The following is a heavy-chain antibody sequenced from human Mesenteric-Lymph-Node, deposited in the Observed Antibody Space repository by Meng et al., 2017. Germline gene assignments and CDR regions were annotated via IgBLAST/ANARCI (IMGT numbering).Heavy chain of an antibody. J-gene: IGHJ4*02. CDR3: ARDPGPIILAGGTFFDS. Sequence: GGSLRLSCTVSGGSISSSSYYWGWIRQPPGKGLEWVSAISASGDTTYYAGSVKGRFIISRDNSRNTLYVHMNSLRADDTAIYYCARDPGPIILAGGTFFDSWGQGTLVTVSS. CDR1: GGSISSSSYY. D-gene: IGHD6-13*01. CDR2: ISASGDTT. V-gene: IGHV3-23*01.